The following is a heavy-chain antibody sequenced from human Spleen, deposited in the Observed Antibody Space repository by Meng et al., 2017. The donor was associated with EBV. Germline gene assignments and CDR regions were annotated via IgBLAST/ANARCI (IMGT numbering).Heavy chain of an antibody. CDR1: GFTFSNYS. Sequence: EVQLGEAGGGLVKPGGSLRLSCAASGFTFSNYSMNWVRQAPGKGLDWVSSISSSSDYIFYADSVRGRFTISRDNAKNSLYLQMNSLRAEDTAMYYCTRTSLKSWGQGTLVTVSS. D-gene: IGHD4/OR15-4a*01. J-gene: IGHJ4*02. CDR2: ISSSSDYI. V-gene: IGHV3-21*01. CDR3: TRTSLKS.